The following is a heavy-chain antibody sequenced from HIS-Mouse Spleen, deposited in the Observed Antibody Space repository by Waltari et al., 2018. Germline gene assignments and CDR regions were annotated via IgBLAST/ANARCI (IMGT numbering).Heavy chain of an antibody. D-gene: IGHD6-13*01. V-gene: IGHV3-30*18. CDR3: AKEYSSSHNWFDP. CDR2: ISYDGSNK. J-gene: IGHJ5*02. Sequence: QVQLVESGGGVVQPGRSRRLACAASGFPVSSYGMHWVRRAPGKGLEWVAVISYDGSNKYYADSVKGRFTISRDNSKNTLYLQMNSLRAEDTAVYYCAKEYSSSHNWFDPWGQGTLFTVSS. CDR1: GFPVSSYG.